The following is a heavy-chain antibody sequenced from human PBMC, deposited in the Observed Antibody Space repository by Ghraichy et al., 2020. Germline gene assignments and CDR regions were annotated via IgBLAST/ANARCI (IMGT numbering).Heavy chain of an antibody. CDR3: TTERDLLWFGELSASHFQH. D-gene: IGHD3-10*01. CDR1: GFTFSNAW. Sequence: GGSLRLSCAASGFTFSNAWMSWVRQAPGKGLEWVGRIKSKTDGGTTDYAAPVKGRFTISRDDSKNTLYLQMNSLKTEDTAVYYCTTERDLLWFGELSASHFQHWGQGTLVTVSS. J-gene: IGHJ1*01. V-gene: IGHV3-15*01. CDR2: IKSKTDGGTT.